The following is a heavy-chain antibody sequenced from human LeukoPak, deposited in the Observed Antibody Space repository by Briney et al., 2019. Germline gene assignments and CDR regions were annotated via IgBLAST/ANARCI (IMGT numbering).Heavy chain of an antibody. CDR2: FDPEDGET. CDR3: ATGVGYSSGWYTLGY. J-gene: IGHJ4*02. Sequence: ASVKVSCKVSGYTLTELSMHWVRQAPGKGLEWMGGFDPEDGETIYAQKFQGRVTMTEDTSTDTAYMELSSLRSEDTAVYYCATGVGYSSGWYTLGYWGQGTLVTVSS. D-gene: IGHD6-19*01. V-gene: IGHV1-24*01. CDR1: GYTLTELS.